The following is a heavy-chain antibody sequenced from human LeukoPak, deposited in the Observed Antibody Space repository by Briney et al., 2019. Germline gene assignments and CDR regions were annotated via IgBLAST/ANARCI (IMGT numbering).Heavy chain of an antibody. CDR3: ARGDSAAAGKWEHYMDV. J-gene: IGHJ6*03. CDR1: GYTFTGYY. D-gene: IGHD6-13*01. CDR2: INPNSGGT. V-gene: IGHV1-2*02. Sequence: ASVKVSCKASGYTFTGYYMHWVRQAPGQGLEWMGWINPNSGGTNYAQKFQGRVTMTRDTSISTAYMELSRLRSDDTAVYYCARGDSAAAGKWEHYMDVWGKGTTVTVSS.